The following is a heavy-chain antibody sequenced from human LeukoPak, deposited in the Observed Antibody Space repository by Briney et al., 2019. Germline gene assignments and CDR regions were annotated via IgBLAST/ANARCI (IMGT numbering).Heavy chain of an antibody. Sequence: SETLSLTCTVSGGSISSSNYYWGWIRQPPGKGLEWIGEINHSGSTNYNPSLKSRVTISVDTSKNQFSLKLSSVTAADTAVYYCARDHLPDYYDSSGGRGYKRGFDYWGQGTLVTVSS. D-gene: IGHD3-22*01. V-gene: IGHV4-39*07. CDR2: INHSGST. CDR1: GGSISSSNYY. CDR3: ARDHLPDYYDSSGGRGYKRGFDY. J-gene: IGHJ4*02.